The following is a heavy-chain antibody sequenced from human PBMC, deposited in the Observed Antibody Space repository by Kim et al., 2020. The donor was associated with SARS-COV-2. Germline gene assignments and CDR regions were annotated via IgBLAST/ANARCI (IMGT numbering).Heavy chain of an antibody. CDR3: VRRKAAPGMVNTNHWYFDL. CDR2: MSINGRDT. Sequence: GGSLRLSCSASGFTLSTYAMHWVRQAPGKNLEFVSAMSINGRDTYYAESVKGRFTISRDSLKNTLSLQMSSLRHDDTAVYYCVRRKAAPGMVNTNHWYFDLWGRGTLVIV. D-gene: IGHD4-17*01. CDR1: GFTLSTYA. V-gene: IGHV3-64D*06. J-gene: IGHJ2*01.